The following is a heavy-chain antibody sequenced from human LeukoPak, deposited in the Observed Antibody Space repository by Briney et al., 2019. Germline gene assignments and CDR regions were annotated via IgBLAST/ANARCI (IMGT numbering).Heavy chain of an antibody. CDR3: ASSRDGDYRGPSYFDY. CDR2: IIPIFGTA. CDR1: GGTFSSYA. J-gene: IGHJ4*02. Sequence: SVKASCKASGGTFSSYAISWVRQAPGQGLEWMGGIIPIFGTANYAQKFQGRVTITADESTSTAYMELSSLRSEDTAVYYCASSRDGDYRGPSYFDYWGQGTLVTVSS. V-gene: IGHV1-69*13. D-gene: IGHD4-17*01.